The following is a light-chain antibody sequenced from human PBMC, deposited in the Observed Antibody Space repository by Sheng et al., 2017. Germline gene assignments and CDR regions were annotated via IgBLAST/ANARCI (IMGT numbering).Light chain of an antibody. CDR2: DAS. V-gene: IGKV1-33*01. CDR1: QDISNY. J-gene: IGKJ2*01. CDR3: QQYDNLYT. Sequence: DIQMTQSPSSLSASVGDRVTITCQASQDISNYLNWYQQKPGKAPKLLIYDASNLETGVPSRFSGSGSGTDFTFTISSLQPEDIATYYCQQYDNLYTFGQGPKLEDQT.